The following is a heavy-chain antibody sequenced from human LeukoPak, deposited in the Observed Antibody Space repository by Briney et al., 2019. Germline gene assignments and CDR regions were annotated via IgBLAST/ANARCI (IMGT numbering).Heavy chain of an antibody. D-gene: IGHD2-2*01. CDR1: GFSLRNYW. CDR2: IKQDGSEK. CDR3: ARALDSSSSRYQAFEY. Sequence: PGGSLRLSCVASGFSLRNYWMSWVRQAPGKGLEWVANIKQDGSEKYYVDSVKVRFTISRDNAKNSLYLQMNSLRAEDTAVYYCARALDSSSSRYQAFEYWGQGTLVTVSS. J-gene: IGHJ4*02. V-gene: IGHV3-7*01.